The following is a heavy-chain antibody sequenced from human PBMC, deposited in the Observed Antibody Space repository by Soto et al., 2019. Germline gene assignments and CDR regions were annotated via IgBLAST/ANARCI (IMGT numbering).Heavy chain of an antibody. CDR3: AREPYHYDSSGYYDY. J-gene: IGHJ4*02. CDR1: GASVSSGGYY. D-gene: IGHD3-22*01. Sequence: KPSETLSLTCTVTGASVSSGGYYWTWIRQPPGKGLEWIGYIYYRGSTNYNPSLKSRVTISLDTSNNQFSLRLSSVTAADTAVYYCAREPYHYDSSGYYDYWGQGTLVTVSS. CDR2: IYYRGST. V-gene: IGHV4-61*08.